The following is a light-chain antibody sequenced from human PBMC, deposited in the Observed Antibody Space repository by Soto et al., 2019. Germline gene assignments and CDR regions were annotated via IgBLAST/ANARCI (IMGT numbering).Light chain of an antibody. CDR3: QQHDKLPFT. Sequence: DIQMTQSPSSLSASVGDRVTITCQASQDISDYLNWYQQRPGEAPNLLIYNASSLKPGVPSRFSGSGSGTDFTFTISSLQPEDISTYFCQQHDKLPFTFGPGTKVHIK. CDR1: QDISDY. V-gene: IGKV1-33*01. CDR2: NAS. J-gene: IGKJ3*01.